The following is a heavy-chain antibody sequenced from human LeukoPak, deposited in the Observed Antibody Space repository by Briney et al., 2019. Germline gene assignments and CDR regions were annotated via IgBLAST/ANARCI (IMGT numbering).Heavy chain of an antibody. V-gene: IGHV1-2*02. CDR2: INPNSGGT. Sequence: GASVKVSCRASGDTFTSYYMHWVRQAPGQGLEWMVWINPNSGGTNYAQKFQGRVTMTRDTSISTAYMELSRLRSDDTAVYYCARMADYDYVWGSYRGYYFDYWGQGTLATVSS. D-gene: IGHD3-16*02. CDR1: GDTFTSYY. J-gene: IGHJ4*02. CDR3: ARMADYDYVWGSYRGYYFDY.